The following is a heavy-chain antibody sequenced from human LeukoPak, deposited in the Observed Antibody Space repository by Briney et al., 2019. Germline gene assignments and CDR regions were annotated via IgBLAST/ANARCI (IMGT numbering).Heavy chain of an antibody. D-gene: IGHD1-14*01. V-gene: IGHV4-4*02. Sequence: SETLSLTCAVSGGPISSGNWWSWVRQPPGKGLEWIGEISHSGNINYNPSLKSRVTISVDKSKNQFSLRLTSVTTADTVVYYCARGGLAFGGNWGQGTLVTVSS. CDR3: ARGGLAFGGN. J-gene: IGHJ4*02. CDR2: ISHSGNI. CDR1: GGPISSGNW.